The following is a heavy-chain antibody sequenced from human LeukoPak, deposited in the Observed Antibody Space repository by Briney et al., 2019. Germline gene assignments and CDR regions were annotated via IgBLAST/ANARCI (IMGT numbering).Heavy chain of an antibody. CDR1: GGSFSGYY. J-gene: IGHJ4*02. D-gene: IGHD3-22*01. CDR2: INHSGRT. Sequence: PSETLSLTCAVYGGSFSGYYWSWIRQPPRKGLEWIGEINHSGRTNYNPSLKSRVTISVDTSTNQFSLKLSSVTAADTAVYYCARGSQYYYDSSGTGSRPLFDYWGQGTLVTVSS. V-gene: IGHV4-34*01. CDR3: ARGSQYYYDSSGTGSRPLFDY.